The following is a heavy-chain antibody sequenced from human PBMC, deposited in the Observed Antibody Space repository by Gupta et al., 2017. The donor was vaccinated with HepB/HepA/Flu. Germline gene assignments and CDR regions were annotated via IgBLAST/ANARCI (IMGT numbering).Heavy chain of an antibody. J-gene: IGHJ4*02. CDR2: IRNKANSWTT. CDR1: GFTFSDHY. D-gene: IGHD4/OR15-4a*01. V-gene: IGHV3-72*01. Sequence: RLSCSASGFTFSDHYMEWVRQAPGKGLEWVGRIRNKANSWTTEYAASVKGRFTISRDDSKNSIHLQMNSMTTEDTAVYYCVRDSPSTGAYFTDNWGQCTLVTVSS. CDR3: VRDSPSTGAYFTDN.